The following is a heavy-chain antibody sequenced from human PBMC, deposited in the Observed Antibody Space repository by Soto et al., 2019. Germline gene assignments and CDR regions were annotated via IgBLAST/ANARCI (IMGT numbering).Heavy chain of an antibody. CDR2: ISGSGGST. D-gene: IGHD4-17*01. V-gene: IGHV3-23*01. Sequence: SGGSLRLSCAASGFTFSSYAMSWVRQAPGKGLEWVSAISGSGGSTYYADSVKGRFTISRDNSKNTLYLQMNSLRAEDTAVYYCAKDHGDYDRGPFDYWGQGTLVTVSS. CDR1: GFTFSSYA. CDR3: AKDHGDYDRGPFDY. J-gene: IGHJ4*02.